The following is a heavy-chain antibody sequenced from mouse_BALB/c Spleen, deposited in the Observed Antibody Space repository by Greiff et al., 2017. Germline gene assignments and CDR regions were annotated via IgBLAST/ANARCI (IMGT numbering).Heavy chain of an antibody. V-gene: IGHV5-12-2*01. CDR2: ISNGGGST. J-gene: IGHJ4*01. CDR3: ARHSRYGPMDY. D-gene: IGHD1-1*02. Sequence: DVHLVESGGGLVQPGGSLKLSCAASGFTFSGYTMSWVRQTPEKRLEWVAYISNGGGSTYYPDTVKGRFTISRDNAKNTLYLQMSSLKSEDTAMYYCARHSRYGPMDYWGQGTSVTVSS. CDR1: GFTFSGYT.